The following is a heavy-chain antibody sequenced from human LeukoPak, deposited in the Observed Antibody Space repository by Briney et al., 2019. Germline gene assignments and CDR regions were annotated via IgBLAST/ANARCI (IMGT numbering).Heavy chain of an antibody. D-gene: IGHD3-22*01. J-gene: IGHJ4*02. Sequence: GASVKVSCKASGGTFSSYAISWMRQAPGQGLEWMGRIIPILGIANYAQKFQGRVTITADKSTSTAYMELSSLRSEDTAVYYCARDSGDSSGYYTPLPDYWGQGTLVTVSS. CDR2: IIPILGIA. CDR3: ARDSGDSSGYYTPLPDY. CDR1: GGTFSSYA. V-gene: IGHV1-69*04.